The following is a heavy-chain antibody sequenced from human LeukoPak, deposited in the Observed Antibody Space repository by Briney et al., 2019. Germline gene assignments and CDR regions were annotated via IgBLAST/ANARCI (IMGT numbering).Heavy chain of an antibody. D-gene: IGHD4-17*01. V-gene: IGHV1-46*01. Sequence: ASVKVSCKASGYTFTSYYMHWGRQAPGQGLEWMGIINPSGGSTSYAQKFQGRVTMTRDTSTSTVYMELSSLRSEDTAVYYCARAPQTTVTPYGGARRRYFDYWGQGTLVTVSS. CDR3: ARAPQTTVTPYGGARRRYFDY. CDR2: INPSGGST. J-gene: IGHJ4*02. CDR1: GYTFTSYY.